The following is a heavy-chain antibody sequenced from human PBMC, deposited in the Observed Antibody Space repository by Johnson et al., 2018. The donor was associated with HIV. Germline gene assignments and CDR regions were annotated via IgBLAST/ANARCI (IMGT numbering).Heavy chain of an antibody. CDR3: ARGQRITMIVVVTLDAFDI. CDR1: GFTFSSYA. V-gene: IGHV3-23*04. CDR2: ISGSGGST. D-gene: IGHD3-22*01. J-gene: IGHJ3*02. Sequence: EVQLVESGGGVVQPGGSLRLSCAASGFTFSSYAMSWVRQAPGKGLEWVSAISGSGGSTYYADSVKCRFTISRDNSKNTLYLQMNSLRAEDTAVYYCARGQRITMIVVVTLDAFDIWCQGTMVTVSS.